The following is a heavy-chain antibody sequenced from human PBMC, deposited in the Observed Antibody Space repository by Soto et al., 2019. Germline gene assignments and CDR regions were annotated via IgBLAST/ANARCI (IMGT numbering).Heavy chain of an antibody. V-gene: IGHV3-23*01. D-gene: IGHD6-19*01. CDR3: AKDGYSSGWWGYWYFDL. J-gene: IGHJ2*01. Sequence: GGSLRLSCAASGFTFSSYAMSWVRQAPGKGLEWVSAISGSGGSTYYADSVKGRFTISRDNSKNTLYLQMNSLRAEDTAVYYCAKDGYSSGWWGYWYFDLWGRGTLVTVSS. CDR1: GFTFSSYA. CDR2: ISGSGGST.